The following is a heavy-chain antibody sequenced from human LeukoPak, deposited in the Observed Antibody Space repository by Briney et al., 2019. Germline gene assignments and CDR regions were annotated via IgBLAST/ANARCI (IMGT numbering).Heavy chain of an antibody. CDR2: IYTSGST. D-gene: IGHD6-13*01. V-gene: IGHV4-4*07. CDR1: GGSISSYY. CDR3: ARVSGIAAAGREGYYYYYGMDV. Sequence: PSETLSLTCTVSGGSISSYYWSWIRQPAGKELEWIGRIYTSGSTNYNPSLKSRVTMSVDTSKNQFSLKLSSVTAADTAVYYCARVSGIAAAGREGYYYYYGMDVWGQGTTVTVSS. J-gene: IGHJ6*02.